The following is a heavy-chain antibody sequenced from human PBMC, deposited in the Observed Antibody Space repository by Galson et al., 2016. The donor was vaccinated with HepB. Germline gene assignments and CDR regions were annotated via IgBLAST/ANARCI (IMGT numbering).Heavy chain of an antibody. Sequence: CAISGDSVSSNSAAWNWIRQSLSRGLEWLGRTYYRSKWYNDYAVSMKSRITINPDTSKDQFSLRLNSVTPEDTAMYYCARAPSRVSGWSLDAFDIWGQGTMVTVSS. CDR1: GDSVSSNSAA. D-gene: IGHD6-19*01. CDR3: ARAPSRVSGWSLDAFDI. V-gene: IGHV6-1*01. J-gene: IGHJ3*02. CDR2: TYYRSKWYN.